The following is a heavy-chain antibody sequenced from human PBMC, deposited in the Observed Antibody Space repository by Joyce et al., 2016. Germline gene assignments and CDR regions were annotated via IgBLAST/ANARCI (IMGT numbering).Heavy chain of an antibody. Sequence: EVQLVQSGAEVKKPGESLKISCKGSGYSFTTYWIAWVRQMPGKGLEWMETIYPGDYETRYSPSFQGQVTISVDKSISTAYLQWSSLKASDTAIYYCAKLDGGYGSSCDHWGPGTQVTVSS. D-gene: IGHD6-13*01. J-gene: IGHJ1*01. V-gene: IGHV5-51*01. CDR2: IYPGDYET. CDR1: GYSFTTYW. CDR3: AKLDGGYGSSCDH.